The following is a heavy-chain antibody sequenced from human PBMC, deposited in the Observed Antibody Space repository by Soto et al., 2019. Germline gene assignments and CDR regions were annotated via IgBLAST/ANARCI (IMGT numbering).Heavy chain of an antibody. CDR1: GFTFNNYW. Sequence: GGSLRLSCAASGFTFNNYWMSWVRQVPEKGLEWVASIKQDGSEKYFVDSVKGRFTISRDNAKNSVYLQMNSLTAGDTAVYYCVGQRREYRNNYYYFYAMDVWGQGTTVTVSS. J-gene: IGHJ6*02. D-gene: IGHD4-4*01. V-gene: IGHV3-7*01. CDR3: VGQRREYRNNYYYFYAMDV. CDR2: IKQDGSEK.